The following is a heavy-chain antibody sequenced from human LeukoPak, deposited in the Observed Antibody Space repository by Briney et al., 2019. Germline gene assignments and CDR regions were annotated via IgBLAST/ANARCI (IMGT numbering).Heavy chain of an antibody. CDR1: GGTFSSYA. CDR2: IIPILATT. Sequence: SVKVSCKASGGTFSSYAFSWVRQAPGQGLEWMGGIIPILATTNYAQKFQGRITITADESTSTAYMELSSLRSEDTAVYYCAGIFGHEYFDYWGHGTLVTVSS. CDR3: AGIFGHEYFDY. J-gene: IGHJ4*01. D-gene: IGHD3/OR15-3a*01. V-gene: IGHV1-69*13.